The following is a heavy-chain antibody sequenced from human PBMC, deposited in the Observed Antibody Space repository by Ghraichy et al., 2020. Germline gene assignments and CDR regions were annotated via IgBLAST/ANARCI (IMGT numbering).Heavy chain of an antibody. J-gene: IGHJ6*02. V-gene: IGHV3-72*01. CDR3: ARDPRGYEGVYGMDV. Sequence: LSLTCAASGFTFSDHYMDWVRQAPGKGLEWVGRTRNKANSYTTEYAASVKGRFTISRDDSKNSLYLQMNSLKTEDTAVYYCARDPRGYEGVYGMDVWGQGTTVTVSS. CDR2: TRNKANSYTT. D-gene: IGHD5-12*01. CDR1: GFTFSDHY.